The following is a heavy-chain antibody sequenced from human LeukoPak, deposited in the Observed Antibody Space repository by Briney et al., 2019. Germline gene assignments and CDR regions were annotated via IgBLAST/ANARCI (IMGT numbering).Heavy chain of an antibody. V-gene: IGHV3-9*01. CDR1: GFSFVNHG. Sequence: GRYLRLSCAAAGFSFVNHGMRWVRQAARKGLGWVSSISWSGDRMGYADAVKGRFTISRDNAKNSLFLQMNSLRVEDTALYYCAKDLGGSATTAWGQGTLVTVSS. J-gene: IGHJ5*02. CDR3: AKDLGGSATTA. CDR2: ISWSGDRM. D-gene: IGHD2-2*01.